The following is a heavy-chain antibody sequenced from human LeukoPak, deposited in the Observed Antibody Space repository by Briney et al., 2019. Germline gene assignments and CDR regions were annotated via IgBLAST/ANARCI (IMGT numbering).Heavy chain of an antibody. Sequence: PGGSLRLSCAASGFTFGDYAMSWFRQAPGKGLEWVGFIRSKAYGGTTEYAASVKGRFTISRDDSKSIAYLQMNSLKTEDTAVYYCTRDEGIEYYYDSSGYPRATRAFDIWGQGTMVTVSS. CDR1: GFTFGDYA. CDR3: TRDEGIEYYYDSSGYPRATRAFDI. CDR2: IRSKAYGGTT. V-gene: IGHV3-49*03. J-gene: IGHJ3*02. D-gene: IGHD3-22*01.